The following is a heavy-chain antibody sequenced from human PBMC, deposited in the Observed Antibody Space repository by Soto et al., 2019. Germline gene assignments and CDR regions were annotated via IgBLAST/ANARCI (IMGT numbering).Heavy chain of an antibody. D-gene: IGHD3-16*01. CDR3: ASYRGALYFES. Sequence: LSLTCSVSGRSMSSNYWSWIRQSPGKGLEWLGYVFYGGTDYNPSLGGRVSMSVETSKSQFSLKLTSVTVADTAVYYCASYRGALYFESWGPGILVTVSS. V-gene: IGHV4-59*01. J-gene: IGHJ4*02. CDR2: VFYGGT. CDR1: GRSMSSNY.